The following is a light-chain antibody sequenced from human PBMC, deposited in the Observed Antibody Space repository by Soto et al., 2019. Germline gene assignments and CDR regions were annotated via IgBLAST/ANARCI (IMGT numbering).Light chain of an antibody. V-gene: IGKV3-15*01. J-gene: IGKJ4*01. CDR1: QSVSSN. CDR3: QPPCTWPLT. Sequence: MRRGAATGDLNIGGRACLASRASQSVSSNLAWYQQKPGQTPRLLIYATSTRASGIPARFSGSGSGAEFALPLSSLQAETCAVPFYQPPCTWPLTYGGGT. CDR2: ATS.